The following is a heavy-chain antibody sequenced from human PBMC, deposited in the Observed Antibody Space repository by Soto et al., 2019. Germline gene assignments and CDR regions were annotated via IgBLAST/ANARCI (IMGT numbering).Heavy chain of an antibody. Sequence: ASVKVSCEASGYTFTSYYMHCVRQAPGQGLEWMGIINPSAGSTSYAQKFQGRVTMTRDTSTSTVYRELSSLRSEVTAVYYCARDRYWLLFRSDYYHYCGMDVWGKGTTVTVSS. D-gene: IGHD2-21*01. J-gene: IGHJ6*04. CDR3: ARDRYWLLFRSDYYHYCGMDV. V-gene: IGHV1-46*01. CDR1: GYTFTSYY. CDR2: INPSAGST.